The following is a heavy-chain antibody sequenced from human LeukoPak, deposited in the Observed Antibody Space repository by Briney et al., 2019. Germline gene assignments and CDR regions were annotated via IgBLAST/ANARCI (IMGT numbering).Heavy chain of an antibody. D-gene: IGHD2-15*01. V-gene: IGHV4-34*01. CDR2: INHSGST. CDR1: GGSFSGYY. Sequence: PSETLSLTCAVYGGSFSGYYWSWVRQPPGKGLEWIGEINHSGSTNYNPSLKSRVTISVDTSKNQFSLKLSSVTAADTAVYYCARLSCSGGSCYLDYWGQGTLVTVSS. CDR3: ARLSCSGGSCYLDY. J-gene: IGHJ4*02.